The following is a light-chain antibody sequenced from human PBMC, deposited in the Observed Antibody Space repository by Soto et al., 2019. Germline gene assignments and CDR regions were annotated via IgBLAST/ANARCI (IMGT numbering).Light chain of an antibody. CDR2: EVS. CDR1: SSDVGGYNY. Sequence: QSALTQPASVSGSPGQSITISCTGTSSDVGGYNYVSWYQQHPGKAPKLIIYEVSNRPSGVSNRFSGSKSGNTDSLTISGLQAEDEADYYCSSWTVFGGGTKLTVL. V-gene: IGLV2-14*01. J-gene: IGLJ2*01. CDR3: SSWTV.